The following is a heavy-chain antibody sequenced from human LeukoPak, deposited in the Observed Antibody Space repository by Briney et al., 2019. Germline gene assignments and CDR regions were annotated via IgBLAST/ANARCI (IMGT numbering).Heavy chain of an antibody. V-gene: IGHV4-59*01. Sequence: SETLSLTCTVSGGSISSYYWSWIRQPPGKGLEWIGYIYYSGSTNYNPSLKSRVTISVDTSKNQFSLKLSSVTAADTAVYYCARAGRWLQVVDYWGQGTLVTVSS. CDR2: IYYSGST. CDR3: ARAGRWLQVVDY. D-gene: IGHD5-12*01. J-gene: IGHJ4*02. CDR1: GGSISSYY.